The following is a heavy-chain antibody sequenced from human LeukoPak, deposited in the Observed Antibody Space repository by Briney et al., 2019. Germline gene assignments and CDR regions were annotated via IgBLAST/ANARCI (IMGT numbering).Heavy chain of an antibody. D-gene: IGHD6-19*01. V-gene: IGHV3-7*01. CDR1: GFTFSSYW. CDR3: AKGSRGSSGWYTGGYFDY. CDR2: IKQDGSEK. J-gene: IGHJ4*02. Sequence: GGSLRLSCAASGFTFSSYWMSWVRQAPGKGLEWVANIKQDGSEKYYVDSVKGRFTITRDNAKNSLYLQMNSLRAEDTAVYYCAKGSRGSSGWYTGGYFDYWGQGTLVTVSS.